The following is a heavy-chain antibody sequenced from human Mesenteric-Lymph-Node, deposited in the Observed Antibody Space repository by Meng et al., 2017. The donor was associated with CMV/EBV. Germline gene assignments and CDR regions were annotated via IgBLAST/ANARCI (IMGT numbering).Heavy chain of an antibody. Sequence: CKASGFSFNSFGASWVRQVPGQGLEWVGWISPYNGNTNYAQRLQGRVILTTDTFTNTAYMELMSLRSDDTAVYYCASAGEAYLAGDHWGQGTLVTVSS. CDR2: ISPYNGNT. CDR1: GFSFNSFG. D-gene: IGHD3-10*01. V-gene: IGHV1-18*01. CDR3: ASAGEAYLAGDH. J-gene: IGHJ5*02.